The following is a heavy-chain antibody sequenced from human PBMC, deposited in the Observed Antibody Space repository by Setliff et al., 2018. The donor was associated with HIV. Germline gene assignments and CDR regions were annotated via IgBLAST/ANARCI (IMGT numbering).Heavy chain of an antibody. Sequence: SETLSLTCTVSGYSISSGYYWGWIRQPPGKGLEWIGSIYHSGSTYYNPSLKSRVTISADTSKNQIFLKVTSVTPADTAIYYCARAFGGIAAAGTGLLGYYYGMDVWGQGTMVTVSS. CDR2: IYHSGST. V-gene: IGHV4-38-2*02. CDR1: GYSISSGYY. CDR3: ARAFGGIAAAGTGLLGYYYGMDV. D-gene: IGHD6-13*01. J-gene: IGHJ6*02.